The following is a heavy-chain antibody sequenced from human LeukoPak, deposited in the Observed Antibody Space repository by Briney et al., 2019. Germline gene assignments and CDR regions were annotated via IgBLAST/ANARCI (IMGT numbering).Heavy chain of an antibody. CDR1: GFTFSCYR. Sequence: PGGSLRLSCAASGFTFSCYRMNWVRQAPGKGLEWVSYISSSSTIIYYANSVKGRFTISRDNAKNSLYLQMNSLRAEDTAGYYCAIDKSIDSYGSYYFDSWGQGTLVTVSS. J-gene: IGHJ4*02. CDR3: AIDKSIDSYGSYYFDS. D-gene: IGHD5-18*01. CDR2: ISSSSTII. V-gene: IGHV3-48*01.